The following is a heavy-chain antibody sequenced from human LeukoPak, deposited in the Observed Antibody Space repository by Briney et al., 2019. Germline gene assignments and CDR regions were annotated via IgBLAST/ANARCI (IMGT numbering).Heavy chain of an antibody. CDR1: GGSISSYY. V-gene: IGHV4-59*01. J-gene: IGHJ4*02. Sequence: TSETLSLTCTVSGGSISSYYWSWIRQPPGKGLEWIGYIYYSGSTTYNPSLKSRVTISVDTSKNQFSLKLSSVTAADTAVYYCARVQAYGGKGYFDYWGQGTLVTVSS. D-gene: IGHD4-23*01. CDR2: IYYSGST. CDR3: ARVQAYGGKGYFDY.